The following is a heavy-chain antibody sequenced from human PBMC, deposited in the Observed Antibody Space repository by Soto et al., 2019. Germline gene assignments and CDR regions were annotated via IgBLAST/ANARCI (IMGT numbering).Heavy chain of an antibody. Sequence: EVQLVESGGGLVKPGGSLRLSCAASGFTFSNAWMSWVRQAPGKGLEWVGRIKSKTDGGTTDYAAPVKGRFTISRDDSKNTVYLQMNSLKTEDTAVYYCTTNRRDYDFWSGYYLSDYYYMDVWGKGTTVTVSS. CDR1: GFTFSNAW. V-gene: IGHV3-15*01. CDR3: TTNRRDYDFWSGYYLSDYYYMDV. D-gene: IGHD3-3*01. CDR2: IKSKTDGGTT. J-gene: IGHJ6*03.